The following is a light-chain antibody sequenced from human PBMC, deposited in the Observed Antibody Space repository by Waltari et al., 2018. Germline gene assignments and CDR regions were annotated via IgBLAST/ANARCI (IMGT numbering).Light chain of an antibody. J-gene: IGLJ2*01. Sequence: QSALTQPASVSGSSGQAITISCPGTSSDAGNYNYVSWYQPHPGNAPKLMIYEVSNRPSGVSGRFSGSKSGNTASLTISGLQAEDEADYYCSSYTSSSTRVLFGGGTKLTVL. CDR3: SSYTSSSTRVL. CDR2: EVS. CDR1: SSDAGNYNY. V-gene: IGLV2-14*01.